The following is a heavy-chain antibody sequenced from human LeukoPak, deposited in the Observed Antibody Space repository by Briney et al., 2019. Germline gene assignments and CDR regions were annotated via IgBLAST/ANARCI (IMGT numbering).Heavy chain of an antibody. CDR3: AKAGRRITIFGVVTNGDAFDN. CDR2: ISGSGGST. V-gene: IGHV3-23*01. CDR1: GFTFSSYA. D-gene: IGHD3-3*01. Sequence: GGSLRLSCAASGFTFSSYAMSWVRQAPGKGLEWVSAISGSGGSTYYADSVKGRFTISRDNSKNTLYLQMNSLRAEDTAVYYCAKAGRRITIFGVVTNGDAFDNWGQGTMVTVSS. J-gene: IGHJ3*02.